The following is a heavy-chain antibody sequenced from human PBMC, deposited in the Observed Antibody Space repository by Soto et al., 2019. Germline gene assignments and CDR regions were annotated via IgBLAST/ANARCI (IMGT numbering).Heavy chain of an antibody. CDR1: GGSISSYY. Sequence: SETLSLTCTVSGGSISSYYWSWIRQPPGKGLEWIGYIYYSGSTNYNPSLKSRVTISVETSKNQFSLKLSSVTAADTAVYYCARDLFPPYYYDSSGYYWSPTFGYWGQGTLVTVSS. CDR2: IYYSGST. CDR3: ARDLFPPYYYDSSGYYWSPTFGY. V-gene: IGHV4-59*01. D-gene: IGHD3-22*01. J-gene: IGHJ4*02.